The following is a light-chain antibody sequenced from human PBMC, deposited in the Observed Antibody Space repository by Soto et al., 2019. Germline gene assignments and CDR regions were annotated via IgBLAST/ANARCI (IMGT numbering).Light chain of an antibody. V-gene: IGKV3-20*01. CDR2: NAS. CDR1: QSVSSSY. J-gene: IGKJ5*01. CDR3: QQYGSSPIT. Sequence: EIVLTQSPGTLSLSPGERATLSCRASQSVSSSYLAWYQQKPGQAPRLLMYNASSRATGIPDRFSGSGSGTDFTLTISRLEPEDCAVYYCQQYGSSPITFGQGTRLEIK.